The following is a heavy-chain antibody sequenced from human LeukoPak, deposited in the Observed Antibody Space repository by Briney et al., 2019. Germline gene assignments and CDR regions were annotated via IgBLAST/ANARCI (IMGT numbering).Heavy chain of an antibody. CDR3: ASAQVVPAAMNFDY. V-gene: IGHV3-48*03. Sequence: GGSLRLSCAASGFNFSSYEMNWVRQAPGEGLELVSYISSSGSNIYYADPVKGRFTISRDNAKNSLYLQMNSLRAEDTAVYYCASAQVVPAAMNFDYWGQGTLVTVSS. J-gene: IGHJ4*02. CDR1: GFNFSSYE. D-gene: IGHD2-2*01. CDR2: ISSSGSNI.